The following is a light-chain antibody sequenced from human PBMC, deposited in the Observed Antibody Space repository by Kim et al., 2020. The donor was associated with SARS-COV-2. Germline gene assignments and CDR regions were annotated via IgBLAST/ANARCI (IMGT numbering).Light chain of an antibody. Sequence: DIQMTQSPSTLSASVGDRVTITCRASQSISNWLAWYQHKPGKAPKVLIYKASTLESGVSSRFSGSGSGTEFTLTISGLQPDDFATYFCQQYFNYMYTFGQGTKLEIK. J-gene: IGKJ2*01. V-gene: IGKV1-5*03. CDR2: KAS. CDR1: QSISNW. CDR3: QQYFNYMYT.